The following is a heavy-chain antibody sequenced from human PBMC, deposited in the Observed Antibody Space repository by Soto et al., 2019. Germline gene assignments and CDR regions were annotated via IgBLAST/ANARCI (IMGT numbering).Heavy chain of an antibody. J-gene: IGHJ6*02. D-gene: IGHD1-1*01. CDR2: IIPIFGNT. CDR1: GGTLNSYA. Sequence: QVQLVQSGVEVKKPGSSVKVSCKASGGTLNSYAIDWVRQAPGQGLEWMGGIIPIFGNTYYAQRLQGRVNXTXDXXTRTAYMELSTLTAEDTAVYYSASPPVTGSEYTLSHYGMEVWGQGTTVIVSS. CDR3: ASPPVTGSEYTLSHYGMEV. V-gene: IGHV1-69*05.